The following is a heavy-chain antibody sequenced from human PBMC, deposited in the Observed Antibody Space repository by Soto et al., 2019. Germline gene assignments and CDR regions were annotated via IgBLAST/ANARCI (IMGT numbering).Heavy chain of an antibody. J-gene: IGHJ6*02. Sequence: SETLSLTCAVSGGSISSSNWWSWVRQPPGKGLEWIGEIYHSGSTNYNPSLKSRVTISVDKSKNQFSLKLSAVTAADTAVYYCAKEGYCRGGSCYLRYFYGMDVWGQGTTVTVSS. CDR2: IYHSGST. V-gene: IGHV4-4*02. D-gene: IGHD2-15*01. CDR1: GGSISSSNW. CDR3: AKEGYCRGGSCYLRYFYGMDV.